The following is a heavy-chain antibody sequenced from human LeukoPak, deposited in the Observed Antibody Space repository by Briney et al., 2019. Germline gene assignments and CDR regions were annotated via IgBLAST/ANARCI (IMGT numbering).Heavy chain of an antibody. CDR3: ARGAYYYENDAFDI. CDR2: IYYSGST. Sequence: PSETLSLTCTVSGDSISSGDYYWSWIRQPPGKGLEWIGYIYYSGSTYYNPSLKSRVTISVDTSKNQFSLKLSSVTAADTAVYYCARGAYYYENDAFDIWGQGTMVTVSS. J-gene: IGHJ3*02. V-gene: IGHV4-30-4*01. CDR1: GDSISSGDYY. D-gene: IGHD3-22*01.